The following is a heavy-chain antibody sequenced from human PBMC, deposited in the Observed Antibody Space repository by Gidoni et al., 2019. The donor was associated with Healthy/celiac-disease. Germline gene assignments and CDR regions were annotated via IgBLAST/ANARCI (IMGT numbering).Heavy chain of an antibody. D-gene: IGHD1-26*01. V-gene: IGHV3-30-3*01. Sequence: GLEWVAVISYDGSNKYYADSVKGRFTISRDNSKNTLYLQMNSLRAEDTAVYYCARDKATQYYFDYWGQGTLVTVSS. CDR3: ARDKATQYYFDY. J-gene: IGHJ4*02. CDR2: ISYDGSNK.